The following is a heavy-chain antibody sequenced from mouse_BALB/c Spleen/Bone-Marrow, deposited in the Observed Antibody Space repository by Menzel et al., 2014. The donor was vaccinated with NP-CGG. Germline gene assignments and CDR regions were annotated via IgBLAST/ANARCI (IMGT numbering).Heavy chain of an antibody. CDR3: ARAYYGNYPYVMDY. CDR2: IDPANGFA. CDR1: GFNIKDTY. V-gene: IGHV14-3*02. J-gene: IGHJ4*01. D-gene: IGHD2-10*01. Sequence: VQLKESGAELVKPGASVKLSCTASGFNIKDTYIHWVNQRPEQGLEWIGRIDPANGFAKYDPKFQGKATITADISSNTAYLHLSSLTSEDTAVYYCARAYYGNYPYVMDYWGQGTSVTVSS.